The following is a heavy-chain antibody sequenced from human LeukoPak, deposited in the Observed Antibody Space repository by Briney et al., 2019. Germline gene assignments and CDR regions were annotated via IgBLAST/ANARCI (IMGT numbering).Heavy chain of an antibody. CDR3: ARSDYGDYPGYFQH. J-gene: IGHJ1*01. V-gene: IGHV4-31*11. D-gene: IGHD4-17*01. CDR1: GGSFSAYY. CDR2: IYYSGST. Sequence: PSETLSLTCAVYGGSFSAYYWSWIRQHPGKGLEWIGYIYYSGSTYYNPSLKSRVTISVDTSKNQFSLKLSSVTAADTAVYYCARSDYGDYPGYFQHWGQGTLVIVSS.